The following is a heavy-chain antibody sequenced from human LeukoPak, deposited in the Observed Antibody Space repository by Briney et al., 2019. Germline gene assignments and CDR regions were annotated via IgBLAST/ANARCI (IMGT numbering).Heavy chain of an antibody. CDR3: ARSDNWNDLDY. CDR1: GFTFSSYG. CDR2: IWYDGSNK. V-gene: IGHV3-33*01. Sequence: PGGSLRLSCAASGFTFSSYGMHRVRQDPGKGLEWVAVIWYDGSNKYYAASVKGRFTISRDNSKNTLYLQMNSLRAEDTAVYYCARSDNWNDLDYWGQGTLVTVSS. J-gene: IGHJ4*02. D-gene: IGHD1-1*01.